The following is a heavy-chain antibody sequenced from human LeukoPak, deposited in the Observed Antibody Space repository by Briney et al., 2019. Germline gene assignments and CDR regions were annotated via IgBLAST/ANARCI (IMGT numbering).Heavy chain of an antibody. CDR1: GFTFNSYA. CDR2: ISGSGGGT. J-gene: IGHJ4*02. CDR3: ARWGGYSSGWEFDY. D-gene: IGHD6-19*01. V-gene: IGHV3-23*01. Sequence: GGSLRLSCGASGFTFNSYAVSWVRQAPGKGLEWVSAISGSGGGTYYADSVKGRFTISRDNSKNTVYLQMNSLSTEDTAVYYCARWGGYSSGWEFDYWGQGTLVTVSS.